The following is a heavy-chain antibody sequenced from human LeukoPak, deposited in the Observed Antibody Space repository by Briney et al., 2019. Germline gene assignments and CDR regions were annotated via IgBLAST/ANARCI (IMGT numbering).Heavy chain of an antibody. D-gene: IGHD3/OR15-3a*01. CDR3: ARGSHPGTGRLGGYFDP. J-gene: IGHJ4*02. CDR1: GYSISSGYY. V-gene: IGHV4-38-2*02. CDR2: IYHTGST. Sequence: PSETLSLTCTVSGYSISSGYYWGWIRQSPGKGLEWIGSIYHTGSTYYNPSLKSRVTISLDASNKQFSLRLSSVTAADTAVYYCARGSHPGTGRLGGYFDPWGQGTLVTVSS.